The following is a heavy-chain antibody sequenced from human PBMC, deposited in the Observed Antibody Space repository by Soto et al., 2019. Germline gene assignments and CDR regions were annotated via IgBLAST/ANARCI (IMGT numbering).Heavy chain of an antibody. D-gene: IGHD3-22*01. J-gene: IGHJ4*02. CDR1: GGTFSSYA. V-gene: IGHV1-69*13. Sequence: SVKVSCKASGGTFSSYAISWVRQAPGQGLEWMGGIIPIFGTANYAQKFQGRVTITADESTSTAYMELSSLRSEDTAVYYCARVRDYYDSSGYSFDYWGQGTLVTVSS. CDR3: ARVRDYYDSSGYSFDY. CDR2: IIPIFGTA.